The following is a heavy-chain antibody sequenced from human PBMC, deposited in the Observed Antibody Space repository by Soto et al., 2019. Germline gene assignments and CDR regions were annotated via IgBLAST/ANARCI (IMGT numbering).Heavy chain of an antibody. CDR2: MYYSGSS. V-gene: IGHV4-59*08. J-gene: IGHJ4*02. CDR1: RGSIIGYY. D-gene: IGHD2-15*01. CDR3: ARHTPAISISDH. Sequence: SETLSLTCTVSRGSIIGYYWSWIRQPPGKGPEWIGYMYYSGSSNSNPSLKSRVTISVDTSKNQFSLKLSSVTAADTAVYYCARHTPAISISDHWGQGTLVTVSS.